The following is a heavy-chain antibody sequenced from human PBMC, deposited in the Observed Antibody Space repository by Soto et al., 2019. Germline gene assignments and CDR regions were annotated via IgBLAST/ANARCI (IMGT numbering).Heavy chain of an antibody. V-gene: IGHV4-34*01. CDR2: INHSGST. D-gene: IGHD6-13*01. J-gene: IGHJ5*02. Sequence: SETLSLTCAVYGGSFSGYYWSWIRQPPGKGLEWIGEINHSGSTNYNPSLKSRVTISVDTSKNQFSLKLSSVTAADTAVYYCARGLRAAAGPKRRSPHNWFDPWGQGTLVTVSS. CDR3: ARGLRAAAGPKRRSPHNWFDP. CDR1: GGSFSGYY.